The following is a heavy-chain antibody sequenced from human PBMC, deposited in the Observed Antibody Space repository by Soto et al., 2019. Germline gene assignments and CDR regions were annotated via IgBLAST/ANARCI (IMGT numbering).Heavy chain of an antibody. CDR1: GGSNSSSSHY. J-gene: IGHJ3*02. D-gene: IGHD3-3*01. V-gene: IGHV4-39*01. CDR2: IYYSGST. CDR3: ARRPRRFLEWFDAFGI. Sequence: SETLSLTCTVSGGSNSSSSHYWGWIRQPPGKGLQWPGRIYYSGSTYYNPSLKSRVTISVDTSKNQFSLKLCSVTAAGTAVYYCARRPRRFLEWFDAFGIWGQGRMFTVSS.